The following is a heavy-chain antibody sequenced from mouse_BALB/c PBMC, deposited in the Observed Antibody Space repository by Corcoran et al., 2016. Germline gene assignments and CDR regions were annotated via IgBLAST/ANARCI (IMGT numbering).Heavy chain of an antibody. D-gene: IGHD2-14*01. CDR3: VRWGVRRYYAMVP. J-gene: IGHJ4*01. V-gene: IGHV14-3*02. CDR2: IDHANGNT. Sequence: EVQLQQSGAELVKPGASVKLSCTASGFNIKDTYMHWVKQRPEQGLEWIGRIDHANGNTKYDPKVQGKATITADTSYNTAYLQLSSLTSEDTAVSDGVRWGVRRYYAMVPLTQGTSVTVSP. CDR1: GFNIKDTY.